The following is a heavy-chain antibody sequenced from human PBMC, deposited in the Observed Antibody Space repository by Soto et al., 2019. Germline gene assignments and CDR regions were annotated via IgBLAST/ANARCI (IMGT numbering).Heavy chain of an antibody. CDR2: LYASDST. Sequence: GGSLRLSCAASGFTVSSHYMSWVRQTPGKGLEWVSILYASDSTFYADSVEGRFTISRDNSKNTVYLQLNSLRAEDTAVYYCATTVTRLIAFDVWGQGTMVTVSS. J-gene: IGHJ3*01. CDR1: GFTVSSHY. CDR3: ATTVTRLIAFDV. D-gene: IGHD4-17*01. V-gene: IGHV3-53*01.